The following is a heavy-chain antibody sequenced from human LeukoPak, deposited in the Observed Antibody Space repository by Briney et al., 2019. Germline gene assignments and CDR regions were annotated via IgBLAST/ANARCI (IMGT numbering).Heavy chain of an antibody. V-gene: IGHV1-2*02. CDR3: ASYYYDSSGSFDY. CDR2: INPNSGGT. CDR1: GYTFTGYY. J-gene: IGHJ4*02. D-gene: IGHD3-22*01. Sequence: GASVKVSCKASGYTFTGYYMHWVQQAPGQGLEWMGWINPNSGGTNYAQKFQGRVTMTRDTSISTAYMELSRLRSDDTAVYYCASYYYDSSGSFDYWGQGTLVTVSS.